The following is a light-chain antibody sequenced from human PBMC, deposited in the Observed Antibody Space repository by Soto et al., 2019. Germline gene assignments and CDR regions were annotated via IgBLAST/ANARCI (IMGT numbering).Light chain of an antibody. Sequence: QAVVTQEPSLTVSPGGTVTLTCGSSTGAVTSDHYPSWFRQKPGQAPRTLIYDTSNKHSWTPARFSGSLLGGRAALTLSGAQPEDEADYYCLLSYGDDVVFGGGTQLTVL. CDR2: DTS. CDR1: TGAVTSDHY. CDR3: LLSYGDDVV. V-gene: IGLV7-46*01. J-gene: IGLJ2*01.